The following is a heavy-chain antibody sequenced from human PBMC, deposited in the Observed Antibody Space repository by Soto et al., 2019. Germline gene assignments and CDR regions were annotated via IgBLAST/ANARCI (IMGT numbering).Heavy chain of an antibody. CDR2: IYPGDSDT. CDR3: ARHSDYGGNPAFDY. D-gene: IGHD4-17*01. CDR1: GYSFTSYW. V-gene: IGHV5-51*01. J-gene: IGHJ4*02. Sequence: GESLKISCNCSGYSFTSYWIGWVLQMPVKGLEWMGIIYPGDSDTRYSPSFQGQVTISADKSISTAYLQWSSLKASDTAMYYCARHSDYGGNPAFDYWGQGTLVTVSS.